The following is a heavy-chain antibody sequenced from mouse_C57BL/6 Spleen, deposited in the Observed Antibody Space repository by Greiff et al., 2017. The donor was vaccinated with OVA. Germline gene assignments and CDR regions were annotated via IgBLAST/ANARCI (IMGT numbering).Heavy chain of an antibody. D-gene: IGHD1-1*01. CDR1: GYAFSSSW. J-gene: IGHJ1*03. V-gene: IGHV1-82*01. Sequence: LEESGPELVKPGASVKISCKASGYAFSSSWMNWVKQRPGKGLEWIGRIYPGDGDTNYNGKFKGKATLTADKSSSTAYMQLSSLTSEDSAVYFCARYDGSSYWYFDVWGTGTTVTVSS. CDR3: ARYDGSSYWYFDV. CDR2: IYPGDGDT.